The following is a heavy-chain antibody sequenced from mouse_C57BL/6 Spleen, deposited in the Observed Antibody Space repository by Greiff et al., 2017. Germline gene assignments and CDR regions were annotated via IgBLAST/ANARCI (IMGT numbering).Heavy chain of an antibody. D-gene: IGHD2-3*01. Sequence: VQLQQSGPELVKPGASVKISCKASGYAFSSSWMNWVKQRPGKGLEWIGRIYPGDGDTNYNGKFKGKATLTADNSSSTAYMQLSSLTSEDSAVYFCARYDYFDYWGQGTTLTVSS. CDR1: GYAFSSSW. V-gene: IGHV1-82*01. CDR3: ARYDYFDY. J-gene: IGHJ2*01. CDR2: IYPGDGDT.